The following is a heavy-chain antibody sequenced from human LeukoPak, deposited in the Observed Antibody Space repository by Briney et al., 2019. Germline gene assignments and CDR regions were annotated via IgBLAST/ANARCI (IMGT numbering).Heavy chain of an antibody. CDR2: INHSGST. D-gene: IGHD3-9*01. Sequence: PSETLSLTCAVYGGSFSGYYWSWIRQPPGKGLEWIGEINHSGSTNYNPSLKSRVTISVDTSKNQFSLKLSSVTAADTAVYYCAKNDILTGYYPPRNWFDPWAQETLVPVPS. CDR1: GGSFSGYY. J-gene: IGHJ5*02. V-gene: IGHV4-34*01. CDR3: AKNDILTGYYPPRNWFDP.